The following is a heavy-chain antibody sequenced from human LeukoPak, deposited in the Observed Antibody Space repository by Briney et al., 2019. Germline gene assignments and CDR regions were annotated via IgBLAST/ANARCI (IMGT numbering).Heavy chain of an antibody. CDR2: IYPCDSDT. CDR1: GYSFTSYW. V-gene: IGHV5-51*01. D-gene: IGHD3-3*01. J-gene: IGHJ5*02. Sequence: GESLKISCKGSGYSFTSYWIGWVRQMPGKGLEWMGIIYPCDSDTRYSPSFQGQVTISADKSISTAYLQWSSLKASDTAMYYCARVGRDFRSDSKRDESFDPWGQGTLVTVSS. CDR3: ARVGRDFRSDSKRDESFDP.